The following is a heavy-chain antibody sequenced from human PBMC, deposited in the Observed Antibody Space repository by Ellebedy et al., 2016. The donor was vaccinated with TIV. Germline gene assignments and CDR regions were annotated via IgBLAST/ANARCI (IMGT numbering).Heavy chain of an antibody. CDR1: GFTFSSYA. J-gene: IGHJ4*02. V-gene: IGHV3-23*01. Sequence: GESLKISCAASGFTFSSYAMSWVRQAPGKGLEWVSTISNTCSRTYYADSVEGRFIISIDNSKKTLYLQMNRLRAEDTAVYYCAKGRGGGYDSSAPRYYFDYWGLGTLVTVSS. CDR2: ISNTCSRT. CDR3: AKGRGGGYDSSAPRYYFDY. D-gene: IGHD3-22*01.